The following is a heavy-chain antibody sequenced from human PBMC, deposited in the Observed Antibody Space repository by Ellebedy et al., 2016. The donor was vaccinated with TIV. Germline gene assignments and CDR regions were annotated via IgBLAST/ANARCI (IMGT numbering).Heavy chain of an antibody. D-gene: IGHD5-12*01. CDR1: GGSISHYY. CDR2: IYYSGST. V-gene: IGHV4-59*01. CDR3: ARDGVATSGFDY. Sequence: SETLSLXXTVSGGSISHYYWSWIRQPPGKGLEWIGYIYYSGSTNYNPSLKSRVTILVDTSKNQFSLKLSSVTAADTAVYYCARDGVATSGFDYWGQGTLVTVSS. J-gene: IGHJ4*02.